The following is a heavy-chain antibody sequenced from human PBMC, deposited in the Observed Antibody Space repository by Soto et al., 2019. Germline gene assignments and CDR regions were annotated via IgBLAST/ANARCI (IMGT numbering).Heavy chain of an antibody. CDR2: ISNNGGTT. CDR1: GFTFSSYG. J-gene: IGHJ4*02. CDR3: VRRVSGNYDY. Sequence: GGSLRLSCAASGFTFSSYGMHWVRQAPGKGLEYVSSISNNGGTTYYGNSVKGRFTISRDNSKNTLYLQMGSLRAEDMAVYYCVRRVSGNYDYWGQGTLVTVSS. D-gene: IGHD1-7*01. V-gene: IGHV3-64*01.